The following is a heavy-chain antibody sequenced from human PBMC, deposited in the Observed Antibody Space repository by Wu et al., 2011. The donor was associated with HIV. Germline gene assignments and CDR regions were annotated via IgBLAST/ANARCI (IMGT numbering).Heavy chain of an antibody. J-gene: IGHJ6*03. CDR1: GYTLTELS. CDR3: ATGKCGYDCSHYYYYMDV. V-gene: IGHV1-24*01. Sequence: QVHLVQSGAEVKKPGASVKVSCKVSGYTLTELSMHWVRQAPGKGLEWMGGFDPEDGETIYAQKFQGRVTMTEDTSTGTAYMELSSLRSEDTAVYYCATGKCGYDCSHYYYYMDVWGKGTTVTVSS. CDR2: FDPEDGET. D-gene: IGHD5-12*01.